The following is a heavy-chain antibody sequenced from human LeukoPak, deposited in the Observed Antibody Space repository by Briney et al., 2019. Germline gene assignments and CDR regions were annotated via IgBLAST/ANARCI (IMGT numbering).Heavy chain of an antibody. Sequence: GGSLRLSCAASGFTFSSYSMNWVRQAPGKGLEWVSSISSSSSYIYYADSVKGRFTISRDNAKNSLYLQMNSLRAEDTAIYYCAKDRAWDAFAYWGQGTLVTVSS. D-gene: IGHD1-26*01. V-gene: IGHV3-21*04. CDR1: GFTFSSYS. J-gene: IGHJ4*02. CDR2: ISSSSSYI. CDR3: AKDRAWDAFAY.